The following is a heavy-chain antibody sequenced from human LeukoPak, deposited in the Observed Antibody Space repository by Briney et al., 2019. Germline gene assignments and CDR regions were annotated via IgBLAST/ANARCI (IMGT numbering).Heavy chain of an antibody. J-gene: IGHJ6*02. CDR3: ARTEKPVYYYYGMDV. V-gene: IGHV1-69*01. CDR1: GGTSSSYA. Sequence: GSSVRVSCKASGGTSSSYATSTVRRAAGQGLDWMGGIITIFGTANYAQKFQGRVTITADESTSTAYMELSSLRSEDTAVYYCARTEKPVYYYYGMDVWGQGTTVTVS. CDR2: IITIFGTA.